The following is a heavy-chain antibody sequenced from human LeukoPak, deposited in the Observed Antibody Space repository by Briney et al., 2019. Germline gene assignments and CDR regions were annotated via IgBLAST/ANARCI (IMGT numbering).Heavy chain of an antibody. CDR3: ANLPMYYYGSGSYPPSP. CDR2: ISGSGGST. J-gene: IGHJ5*02. Sequence: GGSLRLSCAASVFTFSRYAMSWVRHAPGEGLEWVSAISGSGGSTYYADSVKGRLTISRDNSKNTLYLQMNSLRAEDTAVYYCANLPMYYYGSGSYPPSPWGQGTLVTVSS. CDR1: VFTFSRYA. D-gene: IGHD3-10*01. V-gene: IGHV3-23*01.